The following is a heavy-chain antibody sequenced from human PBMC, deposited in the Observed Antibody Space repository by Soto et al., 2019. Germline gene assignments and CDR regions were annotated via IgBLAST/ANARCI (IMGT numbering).Heavy chain of an antibody. V-gene: IGHV3-23*01. CDR3: TKDSHGPNISPTHDS. CDR2: FRESGGTT. J-gene: IGHJ5*01. Sequence: VQLSESGGGLVQPGGSLRLSCAASGFGFTFSTSAMSWVRQAPGNGLEWVSTFRESGGTTHYAYSVKGRFTISRDTAKIMLYLQMNSLRAEDTAIYYWTKDSHGPNISPTHDSCDHGNLVTASS. CDR1: GFGFTFSTSA. D-gene: IGHD7-27*01.